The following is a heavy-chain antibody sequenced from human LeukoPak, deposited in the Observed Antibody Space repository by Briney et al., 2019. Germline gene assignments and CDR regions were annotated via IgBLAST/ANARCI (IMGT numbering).Heavy chain of an antibody. V-gene: IGHV5-51*01. CDR2: FCPGDSDT. CDR3: ARQPYDSSGYYRGAFDI. Sequence: GESLKISCKGSGFSFTSYWIGWVRQMPGKGLEWMGLFCPGDSDTRYTPSFQGQVTISADKSISTAYLQWSSLKASDTAIYYCARQPYDSSGYYRGAFDIWGQGTVVTVSS. CDR1: GFSFTSYW. J-gene: IGHJ3*02. D-gene: IGHD3-22*01.